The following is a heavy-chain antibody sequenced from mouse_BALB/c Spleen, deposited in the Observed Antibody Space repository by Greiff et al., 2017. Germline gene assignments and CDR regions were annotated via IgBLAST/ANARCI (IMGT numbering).Heavy chain of an antibody. J-gene: IGHJ3*01. V-gene: IGHV4-1*02. CDR3: ARGAGGLDYDAWFAY. CDR1: GFDFSRYW. CDR2: INPDSSTI. Sequence: EVKLMESGGGLVQPGGSLKLSCAASGFDFSRYWMSWVRQAPGKGLEWIGEINPDSSTINYTPSLKDKFIISRDNAKNTLYLQMSKVRSEDTALDYCARGAGGLDYDAWFAYWGQGTLVTVSA. D-gene: IGHD2-4*01.